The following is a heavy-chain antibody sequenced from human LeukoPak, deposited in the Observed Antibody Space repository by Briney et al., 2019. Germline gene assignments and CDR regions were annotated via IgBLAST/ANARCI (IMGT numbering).Heavy chain of an antibody. CDR1: GFTFSSYS. CDR3: ARGEYSSGWLIDY. V-gene: IGHV3-21*01. CDR2: ISGSGSYI. Sequence: GGSLRLSCAASGFTFSSYSMNWVRQAPGKGLEWVSSISGSGSYIYFADSLKGRFTIPRDSAKSSLYLQMSGLRAEDTAVYYCARGEYSSGWLIDYWGQGTLVTVSS. J-gene: IGHJ4*02. D-gene: IGHD6-19*01.